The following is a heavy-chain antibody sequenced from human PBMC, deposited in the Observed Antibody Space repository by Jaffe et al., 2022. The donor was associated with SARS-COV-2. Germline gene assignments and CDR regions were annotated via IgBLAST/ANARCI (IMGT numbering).Heavy chain of an antibody. CDR3: AKDGWGPDY. V-gene: IGHV3-23*01. J-gene: IGHJ4*02. CDR1: GFTFSSYA. CDR2: ISANTYST. Sequence: EVQLLESGGGLVQPGGSLRLSCAASGFTFSSYAMSWVRQVPGKGLEWVSVISANTYSTHYADSVKGRFTISRDNSMNTLFLQMNNLRAEDTAVYYCAKDGWGPDYWGQGTLVTVSS. D-gene: IGHD6-19*01.